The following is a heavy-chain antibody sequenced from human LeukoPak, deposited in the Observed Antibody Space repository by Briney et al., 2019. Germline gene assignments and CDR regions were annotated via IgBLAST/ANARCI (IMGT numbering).Heavy chain of an antibody. Sequence: SETLSLTCAVYGGSFSGYYWSWIRQPPGKGLEWIGEINHSGSTNYNPSLKSRVTMSVDTSKNQFSLKLSSVTAADTAVYYCARVRNYYDSSGFDYWGQGTLVTVSS. V-gene: IGHV4-34*01. D-gene: IGHD3-22*01. J-gene: IGHJ4*02. CDR3: ARVRNYYDSSGFDY. CDR1: GGSFSGYY. CDR2: INHSGST.